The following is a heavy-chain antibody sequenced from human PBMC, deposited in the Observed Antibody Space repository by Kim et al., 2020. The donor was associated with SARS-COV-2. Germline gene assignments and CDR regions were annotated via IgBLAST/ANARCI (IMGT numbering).Heavy chain of an antibody. D-gene: IGHD2-21*01. Sequence: KGRFTISRDNAKNSLYLQMNSLRAEDTAVYYCARDSPLRPCGGDCYLFDYWGQGTLVTVSS. J-gene: IGHJ4*02. V-gene: IGHV3-11*06. CDR3: ARDSPLRPCGGDCYLFDY.